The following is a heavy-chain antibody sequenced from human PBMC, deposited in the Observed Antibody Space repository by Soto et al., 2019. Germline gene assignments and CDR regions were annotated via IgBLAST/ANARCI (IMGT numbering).Heavy chain of an antibody. Sequence: SETLSLTCTVSGGSISSGGYYWSWIRQHPGKGLEWIGYIYYSGSTYYNPSLKSRVTISVDTSKNQFSLKLSSVTAADTAVYYCARVKSVWFDPWGQGTLVTVSS. J-gene: IGHJ5*02. V-gene: IGHV4-31*03. CDR2: IYYSGST. D-gene: IGHD3-22*01. CDR3: ARVKSVWFDP. CDR1: GGSISSGGYY.